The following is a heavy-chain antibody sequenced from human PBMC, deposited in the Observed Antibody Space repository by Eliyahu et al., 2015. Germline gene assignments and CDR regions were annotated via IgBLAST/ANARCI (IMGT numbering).Heavy chain of an antibody. CDR2: IIPNTGFT. Sequence: QVQLVQSGAEVKKPGTSMKVSCKASGYTFTDFHLNWVRQAPGQGLEWMGWIIPNTGFTGYAQDFQGRVTMTSNTSTNTAYLELRNLGSEDTAVYYCASALSIFGVVPLGGWGQGTLVTVSS. J-gene: IGHJ1*01. CDR3: ASALSIFGVVPLGG. D-gene: IGHD3-3*01. CDR1: GYTFTDFH. V-gene: IGHV1-8*01.